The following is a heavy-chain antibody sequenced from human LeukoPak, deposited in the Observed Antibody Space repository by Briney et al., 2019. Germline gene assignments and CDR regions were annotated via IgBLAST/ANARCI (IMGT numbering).Heavy chain of an antibody. V-gene: IGHV1-2*04. CDR2: INPNSGGT. CDR3: ARAVLYYDFWSGYSDAFDI. Sequence: GASVKVSCKASGYTFTGYYMHWVRQAPGQGLEWMGWINPNSGGTNYAQKFQGWVTMTRDTSISTAYMELSRLRSDDTAVYYCARAVLYYDFWSGYSDAFDIWGQGTMVTVSS. J-gene: IGHJ3*02. D-gene: IGHD3-3*01. CDR1: GYTFTGYY.